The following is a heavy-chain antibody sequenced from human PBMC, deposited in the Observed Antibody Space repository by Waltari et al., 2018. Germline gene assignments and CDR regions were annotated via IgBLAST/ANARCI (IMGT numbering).Heavy chain of an antibody. CDR1: GVTVSSYW. Sequence: EVQLVESGGGLVQPGGCLRLSCAASGVTVSSYWMSWVRQAPGKGLEWVANIKQDGSEKYYVDSVKGRFTISRDNAKNSLYLQMNSLRAEDTAVYYCARDTLDYWGQGTLVTVSS. V-gene: IGHV3-7*01. CDR2: IKQDGSEK. J-gene: IGHJ4*02. CDR3: ARDTLDY.